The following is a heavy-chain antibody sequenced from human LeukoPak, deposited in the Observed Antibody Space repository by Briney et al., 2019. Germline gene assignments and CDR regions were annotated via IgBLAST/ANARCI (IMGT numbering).Heavy chain of an antibody. CDR1: GVTLSPYG. CDR3: AKEYRIVGAPWSLDY. Sequence: PGGSLRLSCAASGVTLSPYGVHWVRQAPGKGLEWVAVISYGGGTPHSADYVKGRFIISRDNSQNTLYLQMNSLRAEDTAAYYWAKEYRIVGAPWSLDYWGQGTLVTVSS. CDR2: ISYGGGTP. J-gene: IGHJ4*02. V-gene: IGHV3-30*18. D-gene: IGHD1-26*01.